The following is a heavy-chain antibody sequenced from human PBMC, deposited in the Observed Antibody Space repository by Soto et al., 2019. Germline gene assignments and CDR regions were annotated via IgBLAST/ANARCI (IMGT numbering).Heavy chain of an antibody. Sequence: EVHLLESGGGLVQPGGSLRLSCAASGFTFTTYAMTWVRQAPGKGLEWVSAISGSGGSTYYADSVKGRFTISRDNSKNMLYLQMNSLRAEDTAVYYCAKNWDTTFSSSSHWGQGTLVTVSS. V-gene: IGHV3-23*01. CDR3: AKNWDTTFSSSSH. D-gene: IGHD6-6*01. CDR2: ISGSGGST. J-gene: IGHJ4*02. CDR1: GFTFTTYA.